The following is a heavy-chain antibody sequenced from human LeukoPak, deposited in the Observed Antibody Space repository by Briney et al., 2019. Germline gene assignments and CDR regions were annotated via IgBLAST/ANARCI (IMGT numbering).Heavy chain of an antibody. CDR1: GGSISSSSYY. J-gene: IGHJ4*02. D-gene: IGHD6-6*01. V-gene: IGHV4-39*07. CDR3: ARDSGQLAY. CDR2: IYYSGST. Sequence: SETLSLTCTVSGGSISSSSYYWGWIRQPPGKGLEWIGSIYYSGSTYYNPSLKSRVTISVDTSKNQFSLNLSSVTAADTAVYYCARDSGQLAYWGQGTLVTVSS.